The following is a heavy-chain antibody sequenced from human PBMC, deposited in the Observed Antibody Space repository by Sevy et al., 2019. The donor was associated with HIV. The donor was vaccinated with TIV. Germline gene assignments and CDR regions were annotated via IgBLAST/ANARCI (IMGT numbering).Heavy chain of an antibody. J-gene: IGHJ6*02. D-gene: IGHD3-16*01. CDR3: ARDRGVPRTRGSYQYGMDV. V-gene: IGHV3-21*06. Sequence: GGSLRLSCTASGFPFSSYDMNWVRQAPGQGLEWISSISSSSNFVYQADSVKGRFIISRDNAKNSLFLQMNSLTVEDTAVYYCARDRGVPRTRGSYQYGMDVWGQGTTVTVSS. CDR2: ISSSSNFV. CDR1: GFPFSSYD.